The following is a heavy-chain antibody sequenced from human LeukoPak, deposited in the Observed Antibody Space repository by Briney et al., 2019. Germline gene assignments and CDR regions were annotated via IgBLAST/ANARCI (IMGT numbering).Heavy chain of an antibody. J-gene: IGHJ4*02. CDR2: IRYDGSNK. CDR1: GFTFSSYG. CDR3: AKATATFWDY. D-gene: IGHD4-11*01. Sequence: PGGSLRLSCAASGFTFSSYGMHWVRQAPGKGLEWVAFIRYDGSNKYYADSVKGRFTISRDDSKNTLYLQMNSLRAEDTAVYYCAKATATFWDYWGQGTLVTVSS. V-gene: IGHV3-30*02.